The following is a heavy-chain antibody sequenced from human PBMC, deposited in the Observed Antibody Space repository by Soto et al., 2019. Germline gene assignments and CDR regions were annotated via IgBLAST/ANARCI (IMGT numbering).Heavy chain of an antibody. J-gene: IGHJ4*02. CDR3: ARCYSSGWYEDY. CDR2: ISGSGGST. Sequence: GGSLRLSSTASGFNFISYAMSWVRQAPGKGLEWVSAISGSGGSTYYADSVKGRFTISRDNSKNTLYLQMNSLRAEDTAVYYCARCYSSGWYEDYWGQGTLVTVSS. CDR1: GFNFISYA. D-gene: IGHD6-19*01. V-gene: IGHV3-23*01.